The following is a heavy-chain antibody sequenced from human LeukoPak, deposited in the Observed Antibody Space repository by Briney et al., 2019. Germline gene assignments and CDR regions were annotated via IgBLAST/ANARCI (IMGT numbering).Heavy chain of an antibody. D-gene: IGHD1-26*01. J-gene: IGHJ6*03. CDR1: GGSISDYY. Sequence: SETLSLTCNVSGGSISDYYWTWMRQPAGQGPEWIGRVYSSGKTNYNPSLTSRVTMSVDTSSNQFSLRLTSVTAADTAVYYCARLSSRRWEVGPRNYFSYYMDIWGKGTTVTVSS. CDR2: VYSSGKT. CDR3: ARLSSRRWEVGPRNYFSYYMDI. V-gene: IGHV4-4*07.